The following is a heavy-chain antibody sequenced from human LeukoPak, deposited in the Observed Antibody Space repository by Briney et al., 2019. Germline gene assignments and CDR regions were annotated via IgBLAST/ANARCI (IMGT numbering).Heavy chain of an antibody. D-gene: IGHD6-19*01. CDR2: IIPIFGTA. CDR3: ARYRIAVADPQLIYYYYSMDV. Sequence: GASVKVSCKASGGTFSSYAISWVRQAPGQGLEWMGGIIPIFGTANYAQKLQGRVTITADESTSTAYMELSSLRSEDTAVCYCARYRIAVADPQLIYYYYSMDVWGQGTTVTVSS. CDR1: GGTFSSYA. J-gene: IGHJ6*02. V-gene: IGHV1-69*13.